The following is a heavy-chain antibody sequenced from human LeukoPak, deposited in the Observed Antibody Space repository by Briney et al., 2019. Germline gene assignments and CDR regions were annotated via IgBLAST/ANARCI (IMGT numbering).Heavy chain of an antibody. Sequence: SVKVSCKASGGTFSSYAISWVRQAPGQGLEWMGGIIPIFGTANYAQKFQGIVTITADESTSTAYMELSSLRSEDTAVYYCASGSGYDRVEYNWFDPWGQGTLVTVSS. D-gene: IGHD5-12*01. V-gene: IGHV1-69*13. CDR3: ASGSGYDRVEYNWFDP. J-gene: IGHJ5*02. CDR1: GGTFSSYA. CDR2: IIPIFGTA.